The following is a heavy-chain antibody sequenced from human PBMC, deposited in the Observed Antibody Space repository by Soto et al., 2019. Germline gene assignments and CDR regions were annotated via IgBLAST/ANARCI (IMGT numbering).Heavy chain of an antibody. J-gene: IGHJ4*02. CDR1: GDTFTDYY. D-gene: IGHD2-21*02. Sequence: QVQLMQSGAEVKKPGASVKVSCKASGDTFTDYYIHWVRQAPGQGLEWMGTVNPSGGHTTYAQHSLGRVTMTRDKSTSTLSMELTSLTSDDAAIYSCARGGHVVVVTAALDYWGQGPLVTVSS. CDR3: ARGGHVVVVTAALDY. V-gene: IGHV1-46*01. CDR2: VNPSGGHT.